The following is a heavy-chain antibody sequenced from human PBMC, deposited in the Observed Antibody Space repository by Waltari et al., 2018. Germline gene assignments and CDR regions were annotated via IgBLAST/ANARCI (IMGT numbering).Heavy chain of an antibody. CDR2: ISGSGGST. CDR1: GFTFSSYA. V-gene: IGHV3-23*01. J-gene: IGHJ6*03. D-gene: IGHD5-18*01. Sequence: EVQLLESRGGLVQPGGSLRLSCAASGFTFSSYAMSWVRQAPGKGLEWVSAISGSGGSTYYADSVKGRFTISRDNSKNTLYLQMNSLRAEDTAVYYCAKGNTAMANYYYYYMDVWGKGTTVTVSS. CDR3: AKGNTAMANYYYYYMDV.